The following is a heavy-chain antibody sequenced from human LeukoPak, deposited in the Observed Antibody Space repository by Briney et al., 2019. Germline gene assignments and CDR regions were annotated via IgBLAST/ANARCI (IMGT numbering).Heavy chain of an antibody. V-gene: IGHV3-48*02. J-gene: IGHJ4*02. Sequence: GGSLRLSCAASGFTFSSYAMSWVRQAPGKGLEWVSYISSSSSTIYYADSVKGRFAISRDNAKNSLFLQMDSLRDEDTAVYYCARGAILTGHFDYWGQGTLVTVSS. CDR1: GFTFSSYA. CDR3: ARGAILTGHFDY. CDR2: ISSSSSTI. D-gene: IGHD3-9*01.